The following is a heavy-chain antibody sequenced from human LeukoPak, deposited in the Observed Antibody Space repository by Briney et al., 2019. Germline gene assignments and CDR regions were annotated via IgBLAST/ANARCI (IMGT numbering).Heavy chain of an antibody. CDR2: IYYSGST. Sequence: SETLSLTCTIPGGSISSYYWSSIRQPPGKGLEWVGSIYYSGSTNYNPSLKSRVTISVDTSKNQFSLKLSSVTAADTAVYYCARRVISEISIDKGNWLDPWGQGTLVTVSS. CDR3: ARRVISEISIDKGNWLDP. D-gene: IGHD3-3*01. CDR1: GGSISSYY. V-gene: IGHV4-59*08. J-gene: IGHJ5*02.